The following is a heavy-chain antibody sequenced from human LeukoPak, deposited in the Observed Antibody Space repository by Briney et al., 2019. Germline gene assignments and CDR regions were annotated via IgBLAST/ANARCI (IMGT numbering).Heavy chain of an antibody. CDR3: ASSYSIRPFDY. CDR1: GFTFSSYA. D-gene: IGHD5-18*01. Sequence: GGSLRLSCAASGFTFSSYAMSWVRQAPGKGLEWVSAISGSGGGTYYADSVKGRFTISRDNSKNTLYLQMNSLRAEDTAVYYCASSYSIRPFDYWGQGTLVTVSS. V-gene: IGHV3-23*01. J-gene: IGHJ4*02. CDR2: ISGSGGGT.